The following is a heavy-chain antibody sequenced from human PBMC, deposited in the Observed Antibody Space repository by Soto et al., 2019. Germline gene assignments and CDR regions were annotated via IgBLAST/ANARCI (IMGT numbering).Heavy chain of an antibody. CDR3: VRSPGDFRYGRDV. CDR2: INPNTGAT. CDR1: GYSFIDYF. Sequence: QVQLEQSGAEVKRPGASVKVSCKASGYSFIDYFLHWVRQAPGQGLEWLGRINPNTGATHFAREVQGWVTMPMDTFISKAYIEVSRLTSVFPPVSDCVRSPGDFRYGRDVWGQGTTVTVSS. J-gene: IGHJ6*02. D-gene: IGHD2-21*02. V-gene: IGHV1-2*04.